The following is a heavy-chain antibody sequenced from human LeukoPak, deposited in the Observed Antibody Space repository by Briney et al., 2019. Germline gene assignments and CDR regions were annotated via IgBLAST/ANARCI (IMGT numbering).Heavy chain of an antibody. CDR3: ARVIGGAVAYGY. Sequence: ASVKVSCKASGYTFTSYYMHWVRQAPGQGLEWMGWINPNSGGTNYAQKFQGRATMTRDTSISTAYMELSRLRSDDTAVYYCARVIGGAVAYGYWGQGTLVTVSS. J-gene: IGHJ4*02. CDR2: INPNSGGT. D-gene: IGHD6-19*01. V-gene: IGHV1-2*02. CDR1: GYTFTSYY.